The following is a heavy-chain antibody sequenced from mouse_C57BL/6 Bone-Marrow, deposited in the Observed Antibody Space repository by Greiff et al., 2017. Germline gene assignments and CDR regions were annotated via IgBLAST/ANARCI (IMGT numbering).Heavy chain of an antibody. CDR3: ARDGGYYNAMDY. V-gene: IGHV5-16*01. CDR1: GFTFSDYY. J-gene: IGHJ4*01. Sequence: DVMLVESEGGLVQPGSSMKLSCTVSGFTFSDYYMAWFRQVPEKGLEWVANFNYDGSSTYYLASLKSRFIISRDNAKNILYLQMSSLKSENTATYYCARDGGYYNAMDYWGQGTSVTVSS. D-gene: IGHD2-2*01. CDR2: FNYDGSST.